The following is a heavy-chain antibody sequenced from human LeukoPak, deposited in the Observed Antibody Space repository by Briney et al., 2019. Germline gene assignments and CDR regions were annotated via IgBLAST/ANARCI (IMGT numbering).Heavy chain of an antibody. V-gene: IGHV3-23*01. J-gene: IGHJ4*02. Sequence: GGSLRLSCAASGFTFNTYAMSWVRQAPWERLQWVSGISDSGGNTYYADSVKGRFTISRDNSKNTLYLQMNSLRAEDTAIYYCAKDLDSSAYERRPVLNYFDYWGQGTLVTVSS. D-gene: IGHD3-22*01. CDR3: AKDLDSSAYERRPVLNYFDY. CDR2: ISDSGGNT. CDR1: GFTFNTYA.